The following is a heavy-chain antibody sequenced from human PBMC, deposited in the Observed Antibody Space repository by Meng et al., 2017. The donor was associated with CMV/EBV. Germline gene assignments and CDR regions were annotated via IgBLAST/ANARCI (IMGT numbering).Heavy chain of an antibody. CDR2: ISSSSSYI. Sequence: GESLKISCAASGFTFSSYSMNWVRQAPGKGLEWVSSISSSSSYIYYADSVKGRFTISRDNAKNSLYLQMNSLRAEDTAVYYCARDGIVVVVAATSYYGMDVWGQGTTVTVS. D-gene: IGHD2-15*01. V-gene: IGHV3-21*01. CDR3: ARDGIVVVVAATSYYGMDV. J-gene: IGHJ6*02. CDR1: GFTFSSYS.